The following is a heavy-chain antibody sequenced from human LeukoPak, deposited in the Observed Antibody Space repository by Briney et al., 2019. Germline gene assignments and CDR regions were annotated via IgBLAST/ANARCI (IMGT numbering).Heavy chain of an antibody. CDR2: SYYSGST. CDR3: ARTYGSSGLGYFDL. Sequence: PSETLSLTCTVCGGSISSYYWSWIRQPPGKGLEWIGYSYYSGSTNYSPSLKSRLTISVDTSKNQFSLKLSSVTAADTAVYYCARTYGSSGLGYFDLWGRGTLVTVSS. J-gene: IGHJ2*01. D-gene: IGHD6-13*01. CDR1: GGSISSYY. V-gene: IGHV4-59*01.